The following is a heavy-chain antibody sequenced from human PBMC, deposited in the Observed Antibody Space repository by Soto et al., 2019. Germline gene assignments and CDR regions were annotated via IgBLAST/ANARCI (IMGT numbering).Heavy chain of an antibody. D-gene: IGHD3-3*01. CDR1: GFTFSSYS. J-gene: IGHJ6*02. Sequence: GGSLRLSCAASGFTFSSYSMNWVRQAPGKGLEWVSYISSSSSTIYYADSVKGRFTISRDNAKNSLYLQMNSLRDEDTAVYYCAREPTLRFLEWLLLEPNSKYYYYGMDVWGQGTTVTVSS. CDR2: ISSSSSTI. CDR3: AREPTLRFLEWLLLEPNSKYYYYGMDV. V-gene: IGHV3-48*02.